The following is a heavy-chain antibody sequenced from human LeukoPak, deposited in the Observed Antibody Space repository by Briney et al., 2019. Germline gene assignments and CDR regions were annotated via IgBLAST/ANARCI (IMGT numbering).Heavy chain of an antibody. CDR3: ARDSAAMVDCGGDCYPDY. Sequence: GASVKVSCKASGGTFSSYAISWVRQAPGQGREWMGRIIPILGIANYAQKFQGRVTITADKSTSTAYMELSSLRSEDTAVYYCARDSAAMVDCGGDCYPDYWGQGTLVPVSS. J-gene: IGHJ4*02. V-gene: IGHV1-69*04. D-gene: IGHD2-21*02. CDR1: GGTFSSYA. CDR2: IIPILGIA.